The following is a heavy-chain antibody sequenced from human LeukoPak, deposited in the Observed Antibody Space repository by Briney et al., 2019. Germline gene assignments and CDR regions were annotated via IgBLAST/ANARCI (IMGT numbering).Heavy chain of an antibody. D-gene: IGHD3-9*01. CDR3: ARENWFAFDM. Sequence: GGSLRLSCAASGFTFSSYRMNWVRQAPGKGLEWVANIKRDGSERYYVDSVKGRFTISRDNAKNSLYLQMSSLRAEDTAVYYCARENWFAFDMWGQGTLVTVSS. CDR1: GFTFSSYR. J-gene: IGHJ3*02. CDR2: IKRDGSER. V-gene: IGHV3-7*01.